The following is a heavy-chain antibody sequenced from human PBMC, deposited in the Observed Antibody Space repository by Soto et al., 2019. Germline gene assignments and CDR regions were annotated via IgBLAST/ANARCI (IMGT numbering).Heavy chain of an antibody. CDR1: GFTFSSYG. Sequence: GGSLRLSCAASGFTFSSYGMHWVRQAPGKGLEWVAVIWYDGSNKYYAGSVKGRFTISRDNSKNTLYLQMNSLRAEDTAVYYCARDRNDFWSGYYSDYYYGMDVWGQGTTVTVSS. J-gene: IGHJ6*02. D-gene: IGHD3-3*01. CDR2: IWYDGSNK. V-gene: IGHV3-33*01. CDR3: ARDRNDFWSGYYSDYYYGMDV.